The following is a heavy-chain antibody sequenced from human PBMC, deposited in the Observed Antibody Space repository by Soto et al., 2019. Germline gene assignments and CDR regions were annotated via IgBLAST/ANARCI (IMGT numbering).Heavy chain of an antibody. D-gene: IGHD3-22*01. CDR2: ISYDGSNK. V-gene: IGHV3-30-3*01. Sequence: GGSLRLSCAASGFTFSSYAMHWVRQAPGKGLEWVAVISYDGSNKYYADSVKGRFTISRDNSKNTLYLQMNSLRAEDTAVYYCARGAYDSSGYYYYYYYGMDVWGQGTTVTVSS. J-gene: IGHJ6*02. CDR1: GFTFSSYA. CDR3: ARGAYDSSGYYYYYYYGMDV.